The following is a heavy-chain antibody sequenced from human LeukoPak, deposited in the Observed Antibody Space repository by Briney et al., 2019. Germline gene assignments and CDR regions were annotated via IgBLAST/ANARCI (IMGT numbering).Heavy chain of an antibody. D-gene: IGHD3-10*01. CDR3: ASISLGSGSYGYYYYGMDV. J-gene: IGHJ6*02. CDR1: GLTLSSNY. Sequence: GGSLRLSCAASGLTLSSNYMSWVRHAPGKGLEWDSVIYSGGSTYFANSVTGRFTISRENSKTTLYLQMNSLRAEDTAVYYCASISLGSGSYGYYYYGMDVWGQGTTVTVSS. CDR2: IYSGGST. V-gene: IGHV3-53*01.